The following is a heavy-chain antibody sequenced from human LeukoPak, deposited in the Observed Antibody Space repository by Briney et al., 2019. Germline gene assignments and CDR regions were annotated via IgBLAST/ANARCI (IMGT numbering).Heavy chain of an antibody. V-gene: IGHV4-34*01. CDR1: GGSFSGYY. D-gene: IGHD5-18*01. Sequence: SETLSLTCAVYGGSFSGYYWSWIRQPPGKGLEWIGEINHSGSTNYNPSLKSRVTISVDTSKNQFSLKLSSVTAADTAVYYCARGRYSYGYPANWFDPWGQGTLVTVSS. CDR3: ARGRYSYGYPANWFDP. CDR2: INHSGST. J-gene: IGHJ5*02.